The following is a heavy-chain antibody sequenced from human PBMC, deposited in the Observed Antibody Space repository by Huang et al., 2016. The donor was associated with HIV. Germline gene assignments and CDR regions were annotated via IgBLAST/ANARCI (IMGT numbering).Heavy chain of an antibody. CDR3: ARDHLQGDYYYGMDV. D-gene: IGHD4-4*01. CDR2: MSASRNS. CDR1: IGSISGHS. Sequence: QEQLQESGPGLVKPSETLSLTCSVSIGSISGHSWSWIRQPAGKGLEWSGRMSASRNSDYNPSLRSRVIMSIDKSKNQFSLKLSSVTAADTAVYYCARDHLQGDYYYGMDVWGQGTTVTVSS. J-gene: IGHJ6*02. V-gene: IGHV4-4*07.